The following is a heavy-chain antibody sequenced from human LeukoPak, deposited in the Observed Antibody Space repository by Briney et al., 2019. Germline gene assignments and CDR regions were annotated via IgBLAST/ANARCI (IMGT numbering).Heavy chain of an antibody. V-gene: IGHV4-34*01. CDR1: GGSFSGYY. J-gene: IGHJ4*02. CDR3: ARGRGDYVWGSYRYYFDY. CDR2: INHSGST. D-gene: IGHD3-16*02. Sequence: SETLSLTCAVYGGSFSGYYWSWIRQPPGKGLEWIGEINHSGSTNYNPSLKSRVTISVDMSKNQFSLKLSSVTAADTAVYYCARGRGDYVWGSYRYYFDYWGQGTLVTVSS.